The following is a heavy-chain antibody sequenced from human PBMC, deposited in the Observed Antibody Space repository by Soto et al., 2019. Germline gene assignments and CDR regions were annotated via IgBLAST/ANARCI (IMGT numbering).Heavy chain of an antibody. V-gene: IGHV1-18*01. J-gene: IGHJ6*02. CDR2: ISTYNGET. D-gene: IGHD3-10*01. Sequence: QVQLVQSGPEVRKPGASVKVSCEASVYTFTTSGISWVRQVPGQGLEWMGLISTYNGETNSAQNFQGRVLMTADTSTGTAYMELMSLKSDDTAVYYCARQGIWPYYADGLDVWGQGTIVTVSS. CDR3: ARQGIWPYYADGLDV. CDR1: VYTFTTSG.